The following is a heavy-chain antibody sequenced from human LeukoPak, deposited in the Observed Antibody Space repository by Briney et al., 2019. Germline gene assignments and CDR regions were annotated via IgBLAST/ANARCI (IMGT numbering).Heavy chain of an antibody. CDR3: AREDIVLMANAFDI. CDR1: GGTFSSYA. Sequence: SVKVSCKASGGTFSSYAISWVRQAPGQGREWMGGIIPIFGTANYAQKFQGRVTITADESTSTAYMELSSLRSEDTAVYYCAREDIVLMANAFDIWGQGTMVTVSS. V-gene: IGHV1-69*13. CDR2: IIPIFGTA. D-gene: IGHD2-8*01. J-gene: IGHJ3*02.